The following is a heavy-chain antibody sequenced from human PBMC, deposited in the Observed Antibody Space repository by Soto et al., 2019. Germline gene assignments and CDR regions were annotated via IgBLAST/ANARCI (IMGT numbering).Heavy chain of an antibody. CDR2: IYYSGST. CDR3: ARPPTASLDAFEI. CDR1: GGSISSSSYY. V-gene: IGHV4-39*01. J-gene: IGHJ3*02. Sequence: QLQLQESGPGLVRPSETLSLTCTVSGGSISSSSYYWGWIRQPPGKGLEWIGSIYYSGSTYYNPSLKSRVTISIDTSKNQFSLKLNSVTAADTAVYYCARPPTASLDAFEIWGQRTMVTVSS.